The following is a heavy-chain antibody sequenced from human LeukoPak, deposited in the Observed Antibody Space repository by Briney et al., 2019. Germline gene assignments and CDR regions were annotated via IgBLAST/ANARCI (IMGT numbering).Heavy chain of an antibody. CDR2: IKQDGSEK. CDR1: GFTFSSYW. Sequence: GGSLRLSCAASGFTFSSYWMSWVRQAPGKGLEWVANIKQDGSEKYYVDSVKGRFTISRDNAKNSLFLQMSSLRAEDTAVYYCAKMRGTSHFDYWGQGTVVTVSS. CDR3: AKMRGTSHFDY. V-gene: IGHV3-7*01. J-gene: IGHJ4*02. D-gene: IGHD3-16*01.